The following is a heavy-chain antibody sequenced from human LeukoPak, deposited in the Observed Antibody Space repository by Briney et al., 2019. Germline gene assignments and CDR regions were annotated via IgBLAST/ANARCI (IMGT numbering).Heavy chain of an antibody. V-gene: IGHV4-39*01. CDR3: ARFLAGTRHFHFYYYMDV. J-gene: IGHJ6*03. CDR2: VDYSGST. CDR1: GDSISSSTYY. Sequence: SETLSLTCTVSGDSISSSTYYWGWIRQPPGKGLEWIATVDYSGSTYYNSSLNSRVTISVDTSKNQFSLKVISVTAADTAVYYCARFLAGTRHFHFYYYMDVWGKGTTVTISS. D-gene: IGHD3-9*01.